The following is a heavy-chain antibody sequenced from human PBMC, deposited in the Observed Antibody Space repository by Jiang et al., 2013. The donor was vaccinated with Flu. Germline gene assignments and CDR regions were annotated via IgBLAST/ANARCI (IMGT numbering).Heavy chain of an antibody. CDR2: IIPIFGTT. CDR1: GGYFSSYA. D-gene: IGHD2-21*02. V-gene: IGHV1-69*01. CDR3: ARGQGVRDLLDY. J-gene: IGHJ4*02. Sequence: GAEVKKPGSAVKVSCKASGGYFSSYAISWVRQAPGQGLEWMGVIIPIFGTTNYAQKFQGRVTIAAADESTGTAYMELSSLRSDDTAVYYCARGQGVRDLLDYVGPGNPGPPSP.